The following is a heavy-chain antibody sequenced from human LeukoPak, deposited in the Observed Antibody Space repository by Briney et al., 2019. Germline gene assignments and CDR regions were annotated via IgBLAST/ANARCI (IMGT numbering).Heavy chain of an antibody. D-gene: IGHD3-9*01. CDR1: GYTFTSYD. CDR3: ATKLRYDLQFDY. Sequence: ASVKVSYKASGYTFTSYDINWVRQATGQGLEWMGWMNPNSGNTGYAQKFQGRVTITRNTSISTAYMELSSLRSEDTAVYYCATKLRYDLQFDYWGQGTLVTVSS. V-gene: IGHV1-8*03. CDR2: MNPNSGNT. J-gene: IGHJ4*02.